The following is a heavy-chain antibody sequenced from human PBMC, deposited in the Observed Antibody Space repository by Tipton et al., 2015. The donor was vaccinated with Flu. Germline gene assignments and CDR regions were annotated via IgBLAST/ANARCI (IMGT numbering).Heavy chain of an antibody. J-gene: IGHJ6*02. Sequence: TLSLTCAVYGGSFSAYYWSWIRQPPGKGLEWIGEINHSGSTNYNPSLKSRVTISVDTSKNQFSLKLSSVTAADTAVYYCARATPYYHDNTGYRYYYGMDVWGQGTTVTVSS. CDR2: INHSGST. CDR1: GGSFSAYY. CDR3: ARATPYYHDNTGYRYYYGMDV. V-gene: IGHV4-34*01. D-gene: IGHD3-22*01.